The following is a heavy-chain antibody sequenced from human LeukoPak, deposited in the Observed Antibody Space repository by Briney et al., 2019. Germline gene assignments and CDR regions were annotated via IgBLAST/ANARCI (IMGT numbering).Heavy chain of an antibody. CDR1: GFTFSSYA. CDR2: INHSGST. J-gene: IGHJ3*02. CDR3: ARGGIVVVVAATSFDI. D-gene: IGHD2-15*01. Sequence: GSLRLSCAASGFTFSSYAMSWVRQAPGKGLEWIGEINHSGSTNYNPSLKSRVTISVDTSKNQFSLKLSSVTAADTAVYYCARGGIVVVVAATSFDIWGQGTMVTVSS. V-gene: IGHV4-34*01.